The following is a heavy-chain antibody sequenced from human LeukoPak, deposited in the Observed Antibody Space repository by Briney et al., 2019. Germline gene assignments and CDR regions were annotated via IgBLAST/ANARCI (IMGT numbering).Heavy chain of an antibody. CDR1: GGSISSYY. CDR2: IYYSGST. J-gene: IGHJ3*02. V-gene: IGHV4-59*01. Sequence: SETLSLTCTVSGGSISSYYWSWIRQPPGKGLEWIGYIYYSGSTNYNPSLKSRVTISADTSKNQFSLKLSSVTAADTAVYYCATRTTYCSSTSCYPADAFDIWGQGTMVTVSS. CDR3: ATRTTYCSSTSCYPADAFDI. D-gene: IGHD2-2*01.